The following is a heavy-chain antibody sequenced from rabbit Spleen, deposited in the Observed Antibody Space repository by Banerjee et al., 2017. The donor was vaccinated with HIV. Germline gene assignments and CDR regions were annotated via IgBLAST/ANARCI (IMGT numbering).Heavy chain of an antibody. D-gene: IGHD8-1*01. Sequence: QEQLVESGGGLVKPEGYLKLSCSASGFSFSNKAVMCWVRQAPGKGLEWIACIAGSSSGFTYSATWAKGRFTCSKTSSTTVTLQMTSLTVADTATYFCARDTGSSFSSYGMDLWGPGTLVTVS. CDR1: GFSFSNKAV. V-gene: IGHV1S45*01. CDR2: IAGSSSGFT. J-gene: IGHJ6*01. CDR3: ARDTGSSFSSYGMDL.